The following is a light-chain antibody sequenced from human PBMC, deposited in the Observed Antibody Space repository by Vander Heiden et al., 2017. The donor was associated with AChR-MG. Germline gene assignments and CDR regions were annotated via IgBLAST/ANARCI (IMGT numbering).Light chain of an antibody. Sequence: QSALTQPASVSGSPGQSITISCTGTSSDVGGYNYVSWYQQHQGKEPKRMINDVSKRPSGVSNRFSGYKSGNKASLTISGLQAEDEADDYCSSYTSSSTLVVFGGGTKLTVL. CDR1: SSDVGGYNY. CDR3: SSYTSSSTLVV. J-gene: IGLJ3*02. V-gene: IGLV2-14*03. CDR2: DVS.